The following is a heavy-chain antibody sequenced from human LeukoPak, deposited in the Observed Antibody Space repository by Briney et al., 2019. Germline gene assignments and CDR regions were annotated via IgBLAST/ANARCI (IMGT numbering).Heavy chain of an antibody. D-gene: IGHD4-11*01. Sequence: GGSLRLSCAASGFTFSSYAMSWVRQAPGKGLEWVSAISGSGGSTYYADSVKGRFTISRDNSKNTLSLQMNSLRADDTAVYYCAKDLTPVTTSDYWGQGTLVTVSS. CDR1: GFTFSSYA. J-gene: IGHJ4*02. CDR2: ISGSGGST. CDR3: AKDLTPVTTSDY. V-gene: IGHV3-23*01.